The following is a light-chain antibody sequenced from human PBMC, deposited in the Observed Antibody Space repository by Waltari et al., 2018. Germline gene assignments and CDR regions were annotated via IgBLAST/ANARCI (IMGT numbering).Light chain of an antibody. Sequence: QSALTQPRSVSGSPGQSVTISCTGTSSDVGGYMYVSWYQQRPGQSPKLLIYDLTYRPSGVPDRFAGSKACNTASLTISGLQAEDEADYYCCSYADGNTYLFGTGTFVTVL. V-gene: IGLV2-11*01. J-gene: IGLJ1*01. CDR2: DLT. CDR1: SSDVGGYMY. CDR3: CSYADGNTYL.